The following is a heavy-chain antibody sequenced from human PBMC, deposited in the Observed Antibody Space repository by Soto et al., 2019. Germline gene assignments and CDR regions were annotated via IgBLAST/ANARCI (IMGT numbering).Heavy chain of an antibody. V-gene: IGHV1-24*01. Sequence: GASVKVSCKVSGYTLTELSMHWVRQAPGKGLEWMGGFDPEDGETIYAQKFQGRVTMTEDTSTDTAYMELSSLRSEDTAVYYCATGGRGLSRKTPITIFGVVIHTLDNYYYYGMYVWGQGTTVTVSS. D-gene: IGHD3-3*01. J-gene: IGHJ6*02. CDR2: FDPEDGET. CDR3: ATGGRGLSRKTPITIFGVVIHTLDNYYYYGMYV. CDR1: GYTLTELS.